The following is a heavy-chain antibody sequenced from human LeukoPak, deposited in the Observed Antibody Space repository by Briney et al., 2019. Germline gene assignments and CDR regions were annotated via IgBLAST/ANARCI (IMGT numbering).Heavy chain of an antibody. V-gene: IGHV3-74*01. Sequence: GGSLRLSCAASGFTFSIYWMHWVRQAPGKGLGWVSRINSDGSSTSYADSVKGRFTISRDKAKNTLYLQMNSLRAEDTAVYYCARDEDWSGYYGAFDIWGQGTMVTVSS. D-gene: IGHD3-3*01. CDR3: ARDEDWSGYYGAFDI. CDR1: GFTFSIYW. J-gene: IGHJ3*02. CDR2: INSDGSST.